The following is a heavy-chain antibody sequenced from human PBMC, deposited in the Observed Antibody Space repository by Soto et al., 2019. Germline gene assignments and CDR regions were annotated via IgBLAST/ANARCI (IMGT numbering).Heavy chain of an antibody. CDR3: ASGNGNYDFWSGYWAPYYYYGMDV. J-gene: IGHJ6*02. Sequence: PGGSLRLSCAASGFTFSSYSMNWVRQAPGKGLEWVSYISSSSSTIYYADSVKGRFTTSRDNAKNSLYLQMNSLRDEDTAVYYCASGNGNYDFWSGYWAPYYYYGMDVWGQGTTVTVSS. CDR2: ISSSSSTI. CDR1: GFTFSSYS. V-gene: IGHV3-48*02. D-gene: IGHD3-3*01.